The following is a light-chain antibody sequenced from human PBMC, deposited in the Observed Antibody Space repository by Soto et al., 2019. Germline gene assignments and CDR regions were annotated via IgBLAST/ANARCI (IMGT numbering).Light chain of an antibody. J-gene: IGKJ3*01. CDR2: TVS. CDR3: QQSSSTPPFT. V-gene: IGKV1-39*01. CDR1: QNISIY. Sequence: DIQMTQSPSSLSASVGDRVTITCRASQNISIYLNWYQQKPGKAPKLLIYTVSNLQSGVPSRCSADGSGTDFTLTISSLQPEDFATYYCQQSSSTPPFTFGPGTKVDIK.